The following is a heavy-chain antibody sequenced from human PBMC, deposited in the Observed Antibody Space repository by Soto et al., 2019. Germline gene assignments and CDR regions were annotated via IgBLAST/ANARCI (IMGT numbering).Heavy chain of an antibody. D-gene: IGHD6-6*01. CDR1: GGTFSSYA. V-gene: IGHV1-69*01. CDR2: IIPIFGTA. Sequence: QVQLVQSGAEVKKPGSSVKVSCKASGGTFSSYAISWMRQAPGQGLEWMGGIIPIFGTANYAQKFQGRVTITADEATSTAYMELSSLRSEDTAVYYCAGGAHRLSSIAARPVLDYWGQGTLVTVSS. J-gene: IGHJ4*02. CDR3: AGGAHRLSSIAARPVLDY.